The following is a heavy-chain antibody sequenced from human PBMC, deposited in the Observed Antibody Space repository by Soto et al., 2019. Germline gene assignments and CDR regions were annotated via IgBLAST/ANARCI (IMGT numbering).Heavy chain of an antibody. CDR2: MIPIFGTA. CDR1: GGTFSSYA. D-gene: IGHD6-13*01. CDR3: ARPIAPIAEQLVPFDY. V-gene: IGHV1-69*01. J-gene: IGHJ4*02. Sequence: QVQLVQSGAEVKKPGSSVKVSCKASGGTFSSYAISWVRQAPGQGLEWMGGMIPIFGTANYAQKFQGRVTSTADESTSTAYMGLSSLRSEDTAVYYCARPIAPIAEQLVPFDYWGQGTLVTVSS.